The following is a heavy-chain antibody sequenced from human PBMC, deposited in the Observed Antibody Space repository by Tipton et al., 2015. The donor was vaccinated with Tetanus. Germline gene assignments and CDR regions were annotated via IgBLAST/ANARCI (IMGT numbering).Heavy chain of an antibody. CDR2: GVSSGRT. Sequence: GLVKPSETLSLTCSVSGGSIDSSNYYWAWVRQPPGKGLEWLGSGVSSGRTYYNPSLKSRVTTFVDTSKNQFSLRLSSVTAADTAVYFCARHPPPYYYGSGSYLDYWGQGTPVTVSS. CDR1: GGSIDSSNYY. D-gene: IGHD3-10*01. V-gene: IGHV4-39*01. CDR3: ARHPPPYYYGSGSYLDY. J-gene: IGHJ4*02.